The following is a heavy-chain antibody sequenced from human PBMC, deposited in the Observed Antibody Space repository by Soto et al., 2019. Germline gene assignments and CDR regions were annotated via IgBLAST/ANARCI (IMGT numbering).Heavy chain of an antibody. D-gene: IGHD6-13*01. Sequence: DVQPVESGGGLAQPGGSLRLSCTASGFSFSTYWMHWVRQVPGKGPVWVSRISGDGNTTTYADSVKGRFTISRDNANNILYLEMNTLRAEDTAVYHCTRGPRVDSAGTGAHWGQGTLVTVSS. V-gene: IGHV3-74*03. CDR3: TRGPRVDSAGTGAH. CDR2: ISGDGNTT. CDR1: GFSFSTYW. J-gene: IGHJ4*02.